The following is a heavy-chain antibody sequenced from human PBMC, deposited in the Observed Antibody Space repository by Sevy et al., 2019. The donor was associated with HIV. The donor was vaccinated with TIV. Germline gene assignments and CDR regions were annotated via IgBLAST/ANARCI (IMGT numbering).Heavy chain of an antibody. CDR2: IYYSGRT. V-gene: IGHV4-61*01. J-gene: IGHJ6*02. CDR1: GGSVSSGSYY. D-gene: IGHD6-6*01. Sequence: SETLSLTCTVSGGSVSSGSYYWSWIRQPPGKGLEWIGYIYYSGRTNYHPSLKSRVTISVDTSKNQFSLKLSAVTAADTAVYYCASGYSSSSFYYYYGMDVWGQGTTVTVSS. CDR3: ASGYSSSSFYYYYGMDV.